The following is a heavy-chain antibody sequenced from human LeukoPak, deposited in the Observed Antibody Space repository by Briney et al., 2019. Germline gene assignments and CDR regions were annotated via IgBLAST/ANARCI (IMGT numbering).Heavy chain of an antibody. CDR2: IYYSGST. D-gene: IGHD3-22*01. Sequence: SETLSLTCTVSGGSISSGDYYWSWIRQPPGKGLEWIGYIYYSGSTYYNPSLKSRVTISVDTSKNQFSLKLSSVTAADTAVYYCARGGYYDSSASDYWGQGTLVTVSS. CDR3: ARGGYYDSSASDY. J-gene: IGHJ4*02. CDR1: GGSISSGDYY. V-gene: IGHV4-30-4*01.